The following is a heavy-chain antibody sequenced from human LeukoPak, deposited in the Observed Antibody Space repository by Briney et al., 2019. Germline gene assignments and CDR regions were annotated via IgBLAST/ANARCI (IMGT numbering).Heavy chain of an antibody. CDR2: MKQDGREK. CDR3: ARALSS. J-gene: IGHJ4*02. D-gene: IGHD2-2*01. Sequence: GGSLRLSCAASGFTFSNYWMHWVRQAPGKGLEWVANMKQDGREKYYVDSVKGRFSISRDNAKNPLYLQMNSLRAEDTAVYYCARALSSWGQGTLVTVSS. V-gene: IGHV3-7*03. CDR1: GFTFSNYW.